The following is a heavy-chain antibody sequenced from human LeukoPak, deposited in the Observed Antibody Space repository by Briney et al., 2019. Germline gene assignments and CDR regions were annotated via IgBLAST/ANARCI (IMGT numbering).Heavy chain of an antibody. CDR3: ARDTTDAFDI. Sequence: GGSLRLSCSASGFTFISYAMHWVRQAPGKGLEYVSAITANGGSTFHSDSVKGRFTISRDNAKKTLHLQINSLRAEDTAVYYCARDTTDAFDIWGQGTMVTVSS. V-gene: IGHV3-64*04. D-gene: IGHD1-1*01. J-gene: IGHJ3*02. CDR1: GFTFISYA. CDR2: ITANGGST.